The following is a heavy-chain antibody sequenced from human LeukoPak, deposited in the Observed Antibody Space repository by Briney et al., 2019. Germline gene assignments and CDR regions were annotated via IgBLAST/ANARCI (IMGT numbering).Heavy chain of an antibody. D-gene: IGHD3-22*01. V-gene: IGHV4-59*08. Sequence: SETLSLTCTVSGGSISSYYWGWIRQPPGKGLEWIGNIHYSGSTNYNPSLESRVTISIDTSKNQFSLKLGSVTAADTAVYYCARHFHDSSGYYDDYWGQGTLVTVSS. CDR2: IHYSGST. CDR3: ARHFHDSSGYYDDY. J-gene: IGHJ4*02. CDR1: GGSISSYY.